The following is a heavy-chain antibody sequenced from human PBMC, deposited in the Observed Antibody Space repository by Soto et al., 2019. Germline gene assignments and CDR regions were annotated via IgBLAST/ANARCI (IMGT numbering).Heavy chain of an antibody. V-gene: IGHV3-64*01. Sequence: GGSLRLSCAASGFTFSNYYMHWVRQAPGRGLEYVSTINSDGGSTYYGNSLKGRFTISRDNSKNTVYLHMGSPRAEDMAVYYCARGLFTWSDSTTCYAYWGQGTLVTVSS. CDR1: GFTFSNYY. J-gene: IGHJ4*02. D-gene: IGHD2-2*01. CDR2: INSDGGST. CDR3: ARGLFTWSDSTTCYAY.